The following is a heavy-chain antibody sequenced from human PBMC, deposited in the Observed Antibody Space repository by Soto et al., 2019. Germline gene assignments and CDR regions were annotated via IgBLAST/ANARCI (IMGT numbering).Heavy chain of an antibody. V-gene: IGHV4-4*02. CDR2: IYHSGST. Sequence: KTSETLSLTCAVSGGSISSSNWWSWVRQPPGKGLEWIGEIYHSGSTNYNPSLKSRVTISVDKSKNQFSLHLNSVTPEDTAVYYCAREFPYYVSSDSYLDYWGQGALVTVSS. CDR3: AREFPYYVSSDSYLDY. D-gene: IGHD3-16*01. J-gene: IGHJ4*02. CDR1: GGSISSSNW.